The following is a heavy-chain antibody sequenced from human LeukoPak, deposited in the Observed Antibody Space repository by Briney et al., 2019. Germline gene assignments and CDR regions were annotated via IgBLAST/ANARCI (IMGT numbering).Heavy chain of an antibody. CDR3: ARSAFLVTAPGLYYFDY. J-gene: IGHJ4*02. CDR1: GGSISSYY. CDR2: IYNSGST. D-gene: IGHD6-13*01. V-gene: IGHV4-4*07. Sequence: PSETLSLTCTVSGGSISSYYWSWIRQPAGKGLEWIGHIYNSGSTNYNPSLKGRVTMSVATSKDQFSLHLSSVTAADTAVYYCARSAFLVTAPGLYYFDYWGQGTLVAVSS.